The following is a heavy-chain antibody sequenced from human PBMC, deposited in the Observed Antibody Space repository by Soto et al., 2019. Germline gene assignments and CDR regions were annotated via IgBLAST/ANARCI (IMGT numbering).Heavy chain of an antibody. CDR3: ARGNALYDY. CDR2: LRSSDNTR. Sequence: GGSLRLSCAASGFSFSDYYMSWIRQAPGKGLEWVSYLRSSDNTRYYADSVKGRFTIYRDNAKNSLYLQMNSLRAEDTAVYYCARGNALYDYWGQGTLVTVSS. V-gene: IGHV3-11*01. D-gene: IGHD2-2*01. J-gene: IGHJ4*02. CDR1: GFSFSDYY.